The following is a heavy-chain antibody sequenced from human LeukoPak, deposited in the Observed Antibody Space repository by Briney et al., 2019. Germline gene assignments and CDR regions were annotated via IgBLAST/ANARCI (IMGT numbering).Heavy chain of an antibody. CDR3: AKTTHDSSGYYYFGY. Sequence: GGSLRLSCAASGFTFSSYTMSWVRQAPGKGLEWVSAISGSGGSTYYADSVKGRFTISRDNSKNTLYLQMNSLRAEDTAVYYCAKTTHDSSGYYYFGYWGQGTLVTVSS. CDR1: GFTFSSYT. V-gene: IGHV3-23*01. CDR2: ISGSGGST. J-gene: IGHJ4*02. D-gene: IGHD3-22*01.